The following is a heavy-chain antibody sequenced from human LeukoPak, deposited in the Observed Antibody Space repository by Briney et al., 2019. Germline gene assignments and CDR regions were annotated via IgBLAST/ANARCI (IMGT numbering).Heavy chain of an antibody. CDR2: ISGSGSPI. Sequence: GGSLRLSCAASGFTFSSYEMNWVRQAPGKGLEWVSYISGSGSPIYYADSVRGRFTISRDNAKNSLYLQMNSLRAEDTAFYYCARGKNYYGSGRDYWGQGTLVTVSS. V-gene: IGHV3-48*03. CDR3: ARGKNYYGSGRDY. CDR1: GFTFSSYE. J-gene: IGHJ4*02. D-gene: IGHD3-10*01.